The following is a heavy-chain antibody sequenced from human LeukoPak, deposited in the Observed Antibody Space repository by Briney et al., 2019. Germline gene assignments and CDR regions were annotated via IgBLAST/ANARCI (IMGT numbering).Heavy chain of an antibody. V-gene: IGHV3-11*04. CDR2: IGRTGESI. CDR3: ARGQYTYGYGYFDY. J-gene: IGHJ4*02. D-gene: IGHD5-18*01. Sequence: GGSLRLSCAASGFAFNDYFIAWIRQTPGKGLEWISYIGRTGESIYYADSVKGRFTISRDNATNSLYLQMNSLRAEDTAVYYCARGQYTYGYGYFDYWGQGTLATASP. CDR1: GFAFNDYF.